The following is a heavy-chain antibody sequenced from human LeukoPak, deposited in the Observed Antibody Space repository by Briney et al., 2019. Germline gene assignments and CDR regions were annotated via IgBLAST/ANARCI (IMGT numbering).Heavy chain of an antibody. J-gene: IGHJ5*02. V-gene: IGHV3-23*01. CDR3: AKGGYCSSTSCYTSWFDP. CDR2: ISGSGGST. Sequence: PGGPLTLSCAASGFTFSSYAMSWVRQAPGKGLEWVSAISGSGGSTYYADSVKSRFTISRDNSKNTLYLQMNSLRAEDTAVYYCAKGGYCSSTSCYTSWFDPWGQGTLVTVSS. D-gene: IGHD2-2*02. CDR1: GFTFSSYA.